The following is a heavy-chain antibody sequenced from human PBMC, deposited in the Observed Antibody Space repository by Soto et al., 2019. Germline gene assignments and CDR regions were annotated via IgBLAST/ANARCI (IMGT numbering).Heavy chain of an antibody. CDR1: GGTFSNYV. CDR3: ARYWTAGTFYVALDV. V-gene: IGHV1-69*06. CDR2: ISPIYDAA. J-gene: IGHJ3*01. D-gene: IGHD2-8*02. Sequence: QVQLVQSGAEVKTPGSSVKVSCEASGGTFSNYVISLLRQAPGQVPEWMGGISPIYDAANYPRKFQGRVTMTANKSTSTSYLELIGLKSEDSAIYYCARYWTAGTFYVALDVWGQGTMVIVSP.